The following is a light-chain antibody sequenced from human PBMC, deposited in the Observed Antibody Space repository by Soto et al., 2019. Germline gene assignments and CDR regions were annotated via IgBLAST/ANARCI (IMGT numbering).Light chain of an antibody. V-gene: IGKV3-20*01. J-gene: IGKJ1*01. CDR2: GAS. CDR3: QQYGSSGT. Sequence: EIEMTQSPATLSQAAGERVTLSWRASESVSTNLAWYQQKAGQAPRLLIYGASTRATGIPDRFSGGESGTGFTLTISRLEPEDFAVYYCQQYGSSGTFGQGTKVDIK. CDR1: ESVSTN.